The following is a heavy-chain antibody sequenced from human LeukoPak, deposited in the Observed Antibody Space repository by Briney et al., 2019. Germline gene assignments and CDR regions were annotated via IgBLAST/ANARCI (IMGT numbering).Heavy chain of an antibody. CDR3: ARDLLYYCGSGSPLEY. CDR2: INHSGST. J-gene: IGHJ4*02. CDR1: GGSFSGYY. D-gene: IGHD3-10*01. V-gene: IGHV4-34*01. Sequence: SETLSLTCAVYGGSFSGYYWSWIRQPPGKGLEWIGEINHSGSTNYNPSLKSRVTISVDTSKSHLSLKLTSVTAADTAVYYCARDLLYYCGSGSPLEYWGQGTLVTVSS.